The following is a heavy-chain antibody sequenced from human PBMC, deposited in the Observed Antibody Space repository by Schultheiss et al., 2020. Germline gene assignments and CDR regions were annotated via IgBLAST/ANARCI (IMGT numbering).Heavy chain of an antibody. J-gene: IGHJ4*02. V-gene: IGHV4-4*02. CDR1: GGSISSSNW. CDR3: ARSATEPYYFDY. Sequence: SETLSLTCAVSGGSISSSNWWSWVRQPPGKGLEWIGEIYHSGSTNYNPSLKSRVAMSVDKSKNQFSLKLSSVTAADTAVYYCARSATEPYYFDYWGQGTLVTVSS. CDR2: IYHSGST. D-gene: IGHD1-14*01.